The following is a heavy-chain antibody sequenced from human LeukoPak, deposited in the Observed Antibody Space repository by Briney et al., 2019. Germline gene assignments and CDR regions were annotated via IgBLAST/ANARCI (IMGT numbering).Heavy chain of an antibody. CDR1: GFTFSSYA. V-gene: IGHV3-30*02. CDR3: AKGTYYDILTGSIDY. D-gene: IGHD3-9*01. Sequence: PGRSLRLSCAASGFTFSSYAMHWVRQAPGKGLEWVAFIRYDGSNQYHADSVKGRFTISRDNSKNTLYLQMNSLRAEDTAVYYCAKGTYYDILTGSIDYWGQGTLVTVSS. CDR2: IRYDGSNQ. J-gene: IGHJ4*02.